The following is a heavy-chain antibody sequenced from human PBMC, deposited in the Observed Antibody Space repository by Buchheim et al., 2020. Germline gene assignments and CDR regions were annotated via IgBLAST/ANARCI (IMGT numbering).Heavy chain of an antibody. V-gene: IGHV4-39*01. CDR3: ASGTILWFRTIDF. J-gene: IGHJ4*02. Sequence: QLQLQESDPGLVKPSETLSLTCFVSGDSIGSSSYYWGWVRQSQGKGRVGIAIANYTGTTYYNPSLKSRATISIETSTSQFSLKMNSVTAADTAVYYCASGTILWFRTIDFWGQGAL. D-gene: IGHD3-10*01. CDR1: GDSIGSSSYY. CDR2: ANYTGTT.